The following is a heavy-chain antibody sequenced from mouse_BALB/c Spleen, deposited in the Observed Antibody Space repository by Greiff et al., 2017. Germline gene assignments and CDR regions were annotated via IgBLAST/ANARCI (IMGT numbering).Heavy chain of an antibody. CDR2: ISSGSSTI. V-gene: IGHV5-17*02. CDR3: ARNPGAMDY. D-gene: IGHD4-1*01. J-gene: IGHJ4*01. CDR1: GFTFSSFG. Sequence: EVKVVESGGGLVQPGGSRKLSCAASGFTFSSFGMHWVRQAPEKGLEWVAYISSGSSTIYYADTVKGRFTISRDNPKNTLFLQMTSLRSEDTAMYYCARNPGAMDYWGQGTSVTVSS.